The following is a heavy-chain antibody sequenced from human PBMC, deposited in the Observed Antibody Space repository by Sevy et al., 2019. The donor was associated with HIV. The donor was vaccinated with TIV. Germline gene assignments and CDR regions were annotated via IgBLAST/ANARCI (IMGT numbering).Heavy chain of an antibody. V-gene: IGHV3-49*03. CDR2: IRSEGYGGAT. J-gene: IGHJ4*02. CDR3: ARGPDWDDYGTGGYSV. CDR1: GFTFGDYG. D-gene: IGHD3-10*01. Sequence: GGSLRLSCTASGFTFGDYGMSWFRQAPGKGLDWVGLIRSEGYGGATEYAASVKGRFTISRDDSKSVAYLQMNSLKVEDTGVYYCARGPDWDDYGTGGYSVWGQGTLVTVSS.